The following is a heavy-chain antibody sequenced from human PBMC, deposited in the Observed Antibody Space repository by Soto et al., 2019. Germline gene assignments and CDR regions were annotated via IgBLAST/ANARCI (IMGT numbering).Heavy chain of an antibody. CDR2: ISGSGGST. Sequence: GGSLRLSCAASGFTFSSYAMSWVRQAPGKGLEWVSAISGSGGSTYYADSVKGRFTISRDNSKNTLYLQMNSLRAEDTAVYYCAKDRVEQQLPNYYFDYWGQGTLVTVSS. D-gene: IGHD6-13*01. CDR1: GFTFSSYA. CDR3: AKDRVEQQLPNYYFDY. J-gene: IGHJ4*02. V-gene: IGHV3-23*01.